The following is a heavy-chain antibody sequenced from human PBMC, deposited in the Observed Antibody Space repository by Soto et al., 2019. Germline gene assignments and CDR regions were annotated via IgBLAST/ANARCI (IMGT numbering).Heavy chain of an antibody. Sequence: QVQLVQSGAEENKPGASVKVSCKASGYAFTSYAMHWVRQAPGQRLEWMGWINAGNGNTKYSQKFQGRVTITRDTSASTAYMELSSLRSEDTAVYYCARVGGWYVPDYWGQGTLVTVSS. D-gene: IGHD6-19*01. CDR3: ARVGGWYVPDY. V-gene: IGHV1-3*05. CDR1: GYAFTSYA. CDR2: INAGNGNT. J-gene: IGHJ4*02.